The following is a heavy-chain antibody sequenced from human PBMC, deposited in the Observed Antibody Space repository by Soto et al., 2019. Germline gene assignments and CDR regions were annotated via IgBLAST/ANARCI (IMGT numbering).Heavy chain of an antibody. V-gene: IGHV1-69*02. CDR3: ATSYGSGSRAFGY. Sequence: QVQLVQSGAEVKKPGSSVKVSCKASGDTFNFYSINWVRQAPGLGLEWVGRFNPILSMSNSAQKFQGRVTLTADKSASTAYMVLSSLRSDDTAMYYCATSYGSGSRAFGYWGQGALVTVSS. CDR2: FNPILSMS. D-gene: IGHD3-10*01. J-gene: IGHJ4*02. CDR1: GDTFNFYS.